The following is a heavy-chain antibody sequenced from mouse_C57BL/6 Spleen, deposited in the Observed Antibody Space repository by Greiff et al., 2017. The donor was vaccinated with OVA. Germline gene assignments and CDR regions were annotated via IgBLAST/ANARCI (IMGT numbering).Heavy chain of an antibody. CDR1: GFNFKDYY. J-gene: IGHJ3*01. V-gene: IGHV14-1*01. CDR2: IDPADGDT. CDR3: STNSEGGLAY. Sequence: EVQLQQSGAELVRPGASVKLSCTASGFNFKDYYMHWVKQRPEQGLEWIGRIDPADGDTQYAPKFQGKATLTADTSSNTAYMQLSSLTSEDTAVYYYSTNSEGGLAYWGQGTLVTVSA. D-gene: IGHD2-12*01.